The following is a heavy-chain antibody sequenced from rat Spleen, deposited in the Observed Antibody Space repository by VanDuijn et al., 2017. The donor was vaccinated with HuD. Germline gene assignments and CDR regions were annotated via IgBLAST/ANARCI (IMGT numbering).Heavy chain of an antibody. CDR1: GFTFNNYW. V-gene: IGHV5-31*01. D-gene: IGHD1-6*01. J-gene: IGHJ4*01. CDR3: ARRMYTTDYYPYYYVMDA. CDR2: ITNTGRNT. Sequence: EVQLMESGGGLVQPGRSLKLSCVASGFTFNNYWMTWIRQAPGKGLEWVASITNTGRNTYYPDSVKGRFTVSRDNAKSTLYLQMDSLRSEDTATYYCARRMYTTDYYPYYYVMDAWGQGASVTVSS.